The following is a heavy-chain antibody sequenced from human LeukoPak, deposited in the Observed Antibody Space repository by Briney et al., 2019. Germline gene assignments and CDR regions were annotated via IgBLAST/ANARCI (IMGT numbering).Heavy chain of an antibody. CDR3: ARDPYSGCYVDYYYYYMDV. D-gene: IGHD1-26*01. CDR2: ITTSSTYI. V-gene: IGHV3-21*01. Sequence: WGTLRLSCAASGFSFSTYNMNWVRQAPGKELKWITSITTSSTYIYYADSGKGRFTISTANTKNSLYLQMNSPRAEATADSYCARDPYSGCYVDYYYYYMDVWGKGTTVTISS. J-gene: IGHJ6*03. CDR1: GFSFSTYN.